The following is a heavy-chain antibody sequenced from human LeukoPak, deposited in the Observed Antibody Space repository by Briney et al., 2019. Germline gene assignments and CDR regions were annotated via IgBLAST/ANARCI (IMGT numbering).Heavy chain of an antibody. CDR1: GGTFSSYA. CDR3: ARGSALRFLEWLTQFDP. V-gene: IGHV1-69*13. Sequence: ASVKVSCKASGGTFSSYAISWVRQAPGQGLEWMGGIIPIFGTANYAQKFQGRVTITADESTSTAYMELSSLRSEDTAVYYCARGSALRFLEWLTQFDPWGQGTLVTVSS. CDR2: IIPIFGTA. D-gene: IGHD3-3*01. J-gene: IGHJ5*02.